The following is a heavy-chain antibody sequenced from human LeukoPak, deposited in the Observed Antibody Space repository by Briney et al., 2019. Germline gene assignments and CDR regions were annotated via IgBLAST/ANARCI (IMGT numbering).Heavy chain of an antibody. CDR1: GFTFTSYA. Sequence: GGSLRLSCAASGFTFTSYAMTWVRQAPGKGLEWVSGISGSGGSTNYADSVKGRFTISRDNSKNTLYLQMNSLRAEDTAVYYCAKGYSSGWYLYYFDYWGQGTLVTVSS. CDR3: AKGYSSGWYLYYFDY. V-gene: IGHV3-23*01. J-gene: IGHJ4*02. D-gene: IGHD6-19*01. CDR2: ISGSGGST.